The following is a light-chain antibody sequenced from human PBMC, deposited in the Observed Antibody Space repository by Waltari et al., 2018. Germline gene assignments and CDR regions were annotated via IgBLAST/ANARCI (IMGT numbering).Light chain of an antibody. CDR2: YAN. CDR3: QQGNSYPYS. J-gene: IGKJ2*03. CDR1: QGISSY. Sequence: IQMSQSPSSLSASVGDRVTITCRASQGISSYLNWYQQKPGKAPKLLIYYANSLASGVPSRFSGSGSGTEFTLTISSLQPEDFAIYYCQQGNSYPYSFGQGTKVESK. V-gene: IGKV1-13*02.